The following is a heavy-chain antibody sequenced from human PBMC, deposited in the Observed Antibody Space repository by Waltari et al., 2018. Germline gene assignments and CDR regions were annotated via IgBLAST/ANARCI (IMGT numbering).Heavy chain of an antibody. J-gene: IGHJ4*02. CDR2: IHVDGGQT. D-gene: IGHD3-10*01. V-gene: IGHV3-30*02. CDR3: AKDAFGNTYLDH. Sequence: QVQLVESGGGVVQPGMSLRLSCAASGFTIGSYGMHWVRQAPGKGLEWVELIHVDGGQTYYGDSVRGRFTISTDNSKNTLYLDMNSLKLNDTAIYYCAKDAFGNTYLDHWGQGTLVTVAS. CDR1: GFTIGSYG.